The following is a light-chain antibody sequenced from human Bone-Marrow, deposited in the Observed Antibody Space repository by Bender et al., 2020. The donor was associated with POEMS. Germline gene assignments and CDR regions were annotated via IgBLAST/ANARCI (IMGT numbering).Light chain of an antibody. CDR2: EVT. J-gene: IGLJ2*01. Sequence: QSALTQPASVSGSPGQSITISCAGTSSDVGGYDFVSWYQHHPGKAPKLMIYEVTNRPSGISDRFSGSKSGNTASLTISGLQAEDETDYYCCSYVPTFSVVFGGGTKLTVL. CDR3: CSYVPTFSVV. V-gene: IGLV2-14*01. CDR1: SSDVGGYDF.